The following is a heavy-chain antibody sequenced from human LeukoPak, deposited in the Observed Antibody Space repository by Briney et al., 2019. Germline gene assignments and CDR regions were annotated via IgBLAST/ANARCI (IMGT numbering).Heavy chain of an antibody. J-gene: IGHJ4*02. CDR1: GGSISSSSYY. CDR3: ARHELTDYDILTGAPWYFDY. D-gene: IGHD3-9*01. V-gene: IGHV4-39*01. CDR2: IYYSGST. Sequence: SETLSLTCTVSGGSISSSSYYWGWIRQPPGKGLEWIGSIYYSGSTYYNPSLKSRVTVSVDTSKNQFSLKLSSVTAADTAVYYCARHELTDYDILTGAPWYFDYWGQGTLVTVSS.